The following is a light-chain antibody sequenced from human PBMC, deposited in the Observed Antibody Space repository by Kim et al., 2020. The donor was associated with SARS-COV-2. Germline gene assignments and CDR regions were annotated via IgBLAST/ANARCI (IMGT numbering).Light chain of an antibody. V-gene: IGKV3-11*01. CDR2: DAS. CDR1: QSISYY. CDR3: QQRSVWYT. J-gene: IGKJ2*01. Sequence: LSLSPGERATLSCRASQSISYYLAWYQHKPGQAPRLLIYDASNRATGIPARFSGSGSGTDFTLTITSLEPEDFAVYYCQQRSVWYTFGQGTKLEI.